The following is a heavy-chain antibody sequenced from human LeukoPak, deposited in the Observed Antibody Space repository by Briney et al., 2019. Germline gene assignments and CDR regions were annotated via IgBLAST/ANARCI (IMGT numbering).Heavy chain of an antibody. V-gene: IGHV3-7*02. J-gene: IGHJ4*02. CDR2: IKEDGTGK. CDR3: ARRLGYCSSSSCYSTFSFDY. D-gene: IGHD2-2*01. CDR1: GFTFSTYW. Sequence: GGSLRLSCVASGFTFSTYWMSWVRQAPGKGLEWLANIKEDGTGKNHVDSVKGRFTISRDNAKNSLYLQMNSLRDEDTAVYYCARRLGYCSSSSCYSTFSFDYWGQGTLVTVSS.